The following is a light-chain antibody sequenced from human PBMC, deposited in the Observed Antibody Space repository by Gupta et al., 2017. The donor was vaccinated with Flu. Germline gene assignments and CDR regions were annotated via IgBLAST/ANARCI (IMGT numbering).Light chain of an antibody. V-gene: IGKV3-20*01. Sequence: GERATLSCRASQPISSDYLAWYQQKPGQAPRLLIYGGSNRATGIPDRFTGSGSGTDFTLTISRLEPEDFAVFHCQQYDSSPTFGQGTKVEIK. CDR2: GGS. J-gene: IGKJ2*01. CDR3: QQYDSSPT. CDR1: QPISSDY.